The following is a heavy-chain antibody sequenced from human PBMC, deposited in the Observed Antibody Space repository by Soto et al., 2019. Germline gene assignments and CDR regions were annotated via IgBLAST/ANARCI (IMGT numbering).Heavy chain of an antibody. Sequence: GGSLRLSCAASGFTFSSYAMSWVRQAPGKGLEWVSAISGSGGSTYYADSVKGRFTISRDNSKNTLYLQMNSLRAEDTAVYYCASLSGWYLDYYYGMDVWGQGTTVTVSS. CDR3: ASLSGWYLDYYYGMDV. J-gene: IGHJ6*02. V-gene: IGHV3-23*01. D-gene: IGHD6-19*01. CDR2: ISGSGGST. CDR1: GFTFSSYA.